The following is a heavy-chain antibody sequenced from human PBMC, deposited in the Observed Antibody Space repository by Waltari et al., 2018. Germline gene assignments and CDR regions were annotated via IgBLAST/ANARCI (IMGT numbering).Heavy chain of an antibody. CDR1: GGSFSGYY. CDR3: ARGRHCSSTSCYRNWFDP. D-gene: IGHD2-2*01. J-gene: IGHJ5*02. V-gene: IGHV4-34*01. Sequence: QVQLQQWGAGLLKPSETLSLTCAVYGGSFSGYYWSWIRQPPGKGLEWIGEINHSGSTNYTPALKRRVTISVDMSKNQFSRKLSSVTAADTAVYYCARGRHCSSTSCYRNWFDPWGQGTLVTVSS. CDR2: INHSGST.